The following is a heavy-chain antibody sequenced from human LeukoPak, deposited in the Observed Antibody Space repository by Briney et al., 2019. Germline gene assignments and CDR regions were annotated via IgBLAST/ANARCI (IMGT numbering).Heavy chain of an antibody. CDR2: ISGSGGST. D-gene: IGHD2-2*01. CDR1: GFTFSSYG. V-gene: IGHV3-23*01. Sequence: GGSLRLSCAASGFTFSSYGMSWVRQAPGKGLEWVSAISGSGGSTYYADSVKGRFTISRDNSKNTLYLQMNSLRAEDTAVYYCAMLAGQYQLPAIDYWGQGTLVTVSS. J-gene: IGHJ4*02. CDR3: AMLAGQYQLPAIDY.